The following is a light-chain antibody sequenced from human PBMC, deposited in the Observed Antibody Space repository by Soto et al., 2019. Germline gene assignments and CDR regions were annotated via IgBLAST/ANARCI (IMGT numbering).Light chain of an antibody. CDR1: NSDVGAYNY. V-gene: IGLV2-14*01. J-gene: IGLJ2*01. Sequence: ALTQPASVSGSPGQSITISCTGTNSDVGAYNYVSWYQQHPVKAPKLMIYDVSNRPSGVSNRFSGSKSGNTASLTISGLRAEDEADYYCSSYTSSSTRVFGGGTQLTVL. CDR3: SSYTSSSTRV. CDR2: DVS.